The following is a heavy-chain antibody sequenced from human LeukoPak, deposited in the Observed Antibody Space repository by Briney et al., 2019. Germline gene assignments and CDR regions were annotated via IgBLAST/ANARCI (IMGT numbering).Heavy chain of an antibody. CDR1: GFTFDDYG. CDR3: ARDGSGWNFDY. J-gene: IGHJ4*02. V-gene: IGHV3-20*04. Sequence: GGSLRLSCAASGFTFDDYGMTWVRQGPGKGLEWVSAINWNGGSTGYADSVKGRFSISRDNAKNSLYLQMNSLRAEDTALYYCARDGSGWNFDYWGQGTLVTVSS. CDR2: INWNGGST. D-gene: IGHD6-19*01.